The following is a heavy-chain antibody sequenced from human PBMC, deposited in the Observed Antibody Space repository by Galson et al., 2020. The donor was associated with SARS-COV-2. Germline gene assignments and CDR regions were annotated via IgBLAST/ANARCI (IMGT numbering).Heavy chain of an antibody. V-gene: IGHV3-30*02. Sequence: GGSLRLSCAASGFTFSRYGMHWVRQAPGKGLEWVAFIRYDETDKYYADSVKGRFTISRDNSKNTLYLQMNSLRTEDTAVYYCAKDPTEYSSGWTKGYLDYWGQGTLVTVSS. CDR1: GFTFSRYG. CDR2: IRYDETDK. CDR3: AKDPTEYSSGWTKGYLDY. D-gene: IGHD6-19*01. J-gene: IGHJ4*02.